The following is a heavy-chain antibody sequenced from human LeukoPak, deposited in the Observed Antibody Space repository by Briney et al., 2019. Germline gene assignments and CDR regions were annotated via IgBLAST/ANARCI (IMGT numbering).Heavy chain of an antibody. V-gene: IGHV3-33*01. D-gene: IGHD1-26*01. J-gene: IGHJ4*02. CDR1: GFTFSSYG. CDR2: IWYDGSNK. CDR3: ARDRSGSYLVDY. Sequence: GGFLRLSCAASGFTFSSYGMHWVRQAPGKGLEWVAVIWYDGSNKYYADSVKGRFTISRDNSKNTLYLQMNSLRAEDTAVYHCARDRSGSYLVDYWGQGTLVTVSS.